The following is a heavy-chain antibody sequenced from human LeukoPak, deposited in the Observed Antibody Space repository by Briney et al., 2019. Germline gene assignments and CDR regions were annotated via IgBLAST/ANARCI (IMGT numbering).Heavy chain of an antibody. Sequence: ASLKVSCKASGGTFSSYAISWVRQAPGQGLEWMGRIIPILGIANYAQKFQGRVTITADKSTSTAYMELSSLRSEDTAVYYCARDTLSRGRWLQFLDFFEAPNPGLRSSTGGQGTLVTVSS. CDR1: GGTFSSYA. CDR2: IIPILGIA. J-gene: IGHJ4*02. D-gene: IGHD5-24*01. V-gene: IGHV1-69*04. CDR3: ARDTLSRGRWLQFLDFFEAPNPGLRSST.